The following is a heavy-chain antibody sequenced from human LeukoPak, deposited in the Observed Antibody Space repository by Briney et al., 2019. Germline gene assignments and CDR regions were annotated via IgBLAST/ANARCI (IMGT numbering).Heavy chain of an antibody. CDR2: ISSNGGSI. J-gene: IGHJ6*03. V-gene: IGHV3-64*04. Sequence: GGYLRLSCAASGFTFSDYAMHWVRQAPGKELKYVSAISSNGGSIHYADSVKGRFTISRDNSKNTLYLQMNSLRAEDTAVYYCAKRDTIAYYYMDVWGQGTTVTISS. CDR1: GFTFSDYA. CDR3: AKRDTIAYYYMDV. D-gene: IGHD3-10*01.